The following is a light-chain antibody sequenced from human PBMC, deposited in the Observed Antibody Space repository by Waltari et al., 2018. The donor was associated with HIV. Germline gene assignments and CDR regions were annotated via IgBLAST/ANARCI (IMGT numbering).Light chain of an antibody. CDR2: KDS. Sequence: SYELTQPPSLSVSPGRPASITCSRDALPNQYAYWYQQKAGQAPVLIIYKDSERPSGIPERFSGSSSGTTVTLTISGVQAEDEADYYCQSTDSSGTYVVFGGGTKVTVL. J-gene: IGLJ2*01. V-gene: IGLV3-25*03. CDR3: QSTDSSGTYVV. CDR1: ALPNQY.